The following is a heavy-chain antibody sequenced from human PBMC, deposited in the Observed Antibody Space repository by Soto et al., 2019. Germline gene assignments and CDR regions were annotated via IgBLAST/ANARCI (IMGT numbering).Heavy chain of an antibody. D-gene: IGHD1-26*01. CDR3: AKDIQPDGRWEIDS. CDR2: IYGDGSGT. J-gene: IGHJ5*01. CDR1: GFAFRVYS. V-gene: IGHV3-23*01. Sequence: GGSLRLSCAASGFAFRVYSMSWVRQAPGKGLEWVSSIYGDGSGTFYAASVAGRFSISRDNSKGTLYLQMNSLRAEDTAVYYCAKDIQPDGRWEIDSWGQGTLVTVSS.